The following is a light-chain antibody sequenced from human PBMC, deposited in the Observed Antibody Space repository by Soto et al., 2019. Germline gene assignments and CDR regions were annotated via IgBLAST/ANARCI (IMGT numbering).Light chain of an antibody. CDR3: AVWDDSLNLL. V-gene: IGLV1-44*01. CDR1: SSNIGSNT. J-gene: IGLJ3*02. CDR2: GNT. Sequence: QAVVSQPPSASGTPGQRVTISCSGSSSNIGSNTVNWYQLLPGTAPKLLIYGNTQRPSGVPDRFSGSKSGTSASLAISGLQSDDEADYYCAVWDDSLNLLFGGGTKLTVL.